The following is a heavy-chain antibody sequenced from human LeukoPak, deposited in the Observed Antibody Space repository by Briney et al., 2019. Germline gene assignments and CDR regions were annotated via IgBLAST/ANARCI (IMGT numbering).Heavy chain of an antibody. D-gene: IGHD5-24*01. J-gene: IGHJ4*02. CDR3: ARGRDGYSLDY. CDR1: GFTVSGNY. V-gene: IGHV3-53*01. Sequence: GGSLRLSCAVSGFTVSGNYMSWVRQAPGKGLEWVSLIYSGGTTYYADSVKGRFTISRDNSKNTLYLQMNSLRAEDTAVYYCARGRDGYSLDYWGQGTLVTVSS. CDR2: IYSGGTT.